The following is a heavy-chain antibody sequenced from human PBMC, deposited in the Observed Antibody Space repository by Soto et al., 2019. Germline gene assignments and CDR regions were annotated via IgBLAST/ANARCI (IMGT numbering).Heavy chain of an antibody. Sequence: EVQLVESGGGLVKPGGSLRLSCAASGFTFSSYSMNWVRQAPGKGLEWVSSISSSSSYIYYADSVKGPITIFRDNAKNLLYPQSNSLRAEDTAVYYFARFPFDPWGEGTLVTVSS. V-gene: IGHV3-21*01. CDR2: ISSSSSYI. CDR3: ARFPFDP. J-gene: IGHJ5*02. CDR1: GFTFSSYS.